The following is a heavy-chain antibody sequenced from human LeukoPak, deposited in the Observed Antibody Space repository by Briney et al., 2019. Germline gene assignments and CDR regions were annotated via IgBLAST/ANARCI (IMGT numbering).Heavy chain of an antibody. CDR1: GYTFTSYD. CDR3: ARVTVGYGHFDY. V-gene: IGHV1-8*01. J-gene: IGHJ4*02. Sequence: ASVKVSCKASGYTFTSYDINWVRQATGQGLEWMGWMSPNSGNTGYAQKFQGRVTMTRNTSISTAYMELSSLRSEDTAVYYCARVTVGYGHFDYWGQGTLVTVSS. D-gene: IGHD5-18*01. CDR2: MSPNSGNT.